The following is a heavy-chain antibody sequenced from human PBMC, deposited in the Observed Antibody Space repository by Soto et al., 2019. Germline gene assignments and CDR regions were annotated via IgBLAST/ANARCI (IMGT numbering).Heavy chain of an antibody. J-gene: IGHJ4*02. CDR2: IYYSGST. V-gene: IGHV4-59*01. CDR1: GGSISSYY. CDR3: ARSRRLGDRYYFDY. D-gene: IGHD2-21*01. Sequence: SETLSLTCTVSGGSISSYYWSWIRQPPGKGLEWIGYIYYSGSTNYNPSLKSRVTISVDTSKNQFSLKLSSVTAADTAVYYCARSRRLGDRYYFDYWGQGTLVTVSS.